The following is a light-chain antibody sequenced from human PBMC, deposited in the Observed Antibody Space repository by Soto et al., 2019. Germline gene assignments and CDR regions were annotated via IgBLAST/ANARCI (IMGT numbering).Light chain of an antibody. CDR1: SSNIGSTYD. Sequence: QSVLTQPPSVSGAPGQRVTISCTGSSSNIGSTYDVKWYQQLPGTAPKLLIHGNTNRPSGVPDRFSGSKSGTSASLAITGLQADDEAEYFCQSYDDSLSVHFVFGTGTKVTVL. CDR2: GNT. V-gene: IGLV1-40*01. CDR3: QSYDDSLSVHFV. J-gene: IGLJ1*01.